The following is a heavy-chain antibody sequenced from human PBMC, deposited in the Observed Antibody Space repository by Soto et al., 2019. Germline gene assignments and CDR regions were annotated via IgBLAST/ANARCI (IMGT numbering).Heavy chain of an antibody. D-gene: IGHD4-17*01. CDR3: ARTTWGYGEPLDS. Sequence: EVHLVESGGGVAQPGGSLRLSCATSGFTFDDYAMHWDRQAPGKGLEWVSGISWNSDNTGYADSVKVRFTISRDNAKMSLFLQINSLRSEDTAFYFCARTTWGYGEPLDSWGPGTLVTVSS. J-gene: IGHJ4*02. V-gene: IGHV3-9*01. CDR1: GFTFDDYA. CDR2: ISWNSDNT.